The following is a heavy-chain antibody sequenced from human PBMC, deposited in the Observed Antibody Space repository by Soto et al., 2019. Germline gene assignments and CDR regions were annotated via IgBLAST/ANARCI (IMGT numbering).Heavy chain of an antibody. CDR1: GGTFSSYA. CDR3: ARTNSGYDIPSFDY. CDR2: IIPIFGTA. D-gene: IGHD5-12*01. V-gene: IGHV1-69*12. Sequence: QVQLVQSGAEVKKPGSSVKVSCKASGGTFSSYAISWVRQAPGQGLEWMGGIIPIFGTANYAQKFQGRVTXXAXDXXSTAYMELSSLRSEDTAVYYCARTNSGYDIPSFDYWGQGTLVTVSS. J-gene: IGHJ4*02.